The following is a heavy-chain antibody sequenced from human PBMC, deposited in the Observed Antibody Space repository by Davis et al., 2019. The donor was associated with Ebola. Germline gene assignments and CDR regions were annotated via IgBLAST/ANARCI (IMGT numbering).Heavy chain of an antibody. CDR1: GFTFSSYS. CDR3: ARDSGKRITMVQVDY. V-gene: IGHV3-21*01. Sequence: GESLKISCAASGFTFSSYSMNWVRQAPGKGLEWVSSISSSSSYIYYADSVKGRFTISRDNAKNSLYLQMNSLRAEDTAVYYCARDSGKRITMVQVDYWGQGTLVTVSS. CDR2: ISSSSSYI. D-gene: IGHD3-10*01. J-gene: IGHJ4*02.